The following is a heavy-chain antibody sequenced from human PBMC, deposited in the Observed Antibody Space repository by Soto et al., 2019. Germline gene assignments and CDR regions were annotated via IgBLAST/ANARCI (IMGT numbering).Heavy chain of an antibody. CDR2: IRSKANSYAT. CDR1: GFTFSGSA. D-gene: IGHD4-17*01. V-gene: IGHV3-73*02. CDR3: TSRGVTTVTPLDY. Sequence: EVQLVECGGGLVQPGGSLKLSCAASGFTFSGSAMHWVRQASGKGLEWVGRIRSKANSYATAYAASVKGRFTISRDDSKNTAYLQMNSLKIEDTAVYYCTSRGVTTVTPLDYWGQGTLVTVSS. J-gene: IGHJ4*02.